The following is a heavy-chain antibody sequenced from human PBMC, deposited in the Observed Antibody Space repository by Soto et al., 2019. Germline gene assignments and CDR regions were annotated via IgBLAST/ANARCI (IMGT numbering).Heavy chain of an antibody. V-gene: IGHV6-1*01. J-gene: IGHJ5*02. CDR2: TYYRSKWYN. CDR1: GDSVSSDSAA. Sequence: SQTLSLTCAMSGDSVSSDSAALNWIRQSPSRGLEWLGRTYYRSKWYNDYAVSVKSRITINPDTSKNLFYLQLNSVTPEDTAVYYCTRTMAVAVGFDPWGQGTLVTVSS. D-gene: IGHD6-19*01. CDR3: TRTMAVAVGFDP.